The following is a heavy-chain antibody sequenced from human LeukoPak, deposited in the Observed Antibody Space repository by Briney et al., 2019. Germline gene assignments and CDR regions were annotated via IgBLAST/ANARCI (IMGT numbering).Heavy chain of an antibody. CDR2: ISSNGSSI. V-gene: IGHV3-64*01. Sequence: GGSLRLSCAASGFTFSDYAMHWVRQAPGKELEYVSAISSNGSSIHYANSVKGRFTISRDNSKNTLYLQMDSLRAEDMAVYYCARDTCGCGSGWHLYWYFDLWAVAPWSPSPQ. D-gene: IGHD6-19*01. CDR3: ARDTCGCGSGWHLYWYFDL. J-gene: IGHJ2*01. CDR1: GFTFSDYA.